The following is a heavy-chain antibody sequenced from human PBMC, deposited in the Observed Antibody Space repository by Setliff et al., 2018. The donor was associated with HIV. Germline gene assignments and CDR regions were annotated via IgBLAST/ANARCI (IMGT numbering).Heavy chain of an antibody. J-gene: IGHJ4*02. Sequence: SETLSLTCTVSGGSMSGYYWHWIRQPAGKGLEWIGRIYSSGSTTHNPSLKSRVTMSVDTSKNQFSLSLSAVTAADTAVYFCARDPGYTSGSTFHFDCWGQGTLVTVSS. V-gene: IGHV4-4*07. CDR1: GGSMSGYY. CDR2: IYSSGST. CDR3: ARDPGYTSGSTFHFDC. D-gene: IGHD5-18*01.